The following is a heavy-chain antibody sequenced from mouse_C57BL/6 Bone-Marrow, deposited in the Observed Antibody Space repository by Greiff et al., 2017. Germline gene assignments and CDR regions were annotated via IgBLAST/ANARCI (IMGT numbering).Heavy chain of an antibody. CDR1: GFTFSSYG. D-gene: IGHD2-4*01. Sequence: EVQRVESGGDLVKPGGSLKLSCAASGFTFSSYGMSWVRQTPDKRLEWVATISSGGSYTYYPDSVKGRFTISRDNAKNTLYLQMSSLKSEDTAMYYCARGIYYDYDDYWGQGTTLTVSS. CDR3: ARGIYYDYDDY. V-gene: IGHV5-6*01. J-gene: IGHJ2*01. CDR2: ISSGGSYT.